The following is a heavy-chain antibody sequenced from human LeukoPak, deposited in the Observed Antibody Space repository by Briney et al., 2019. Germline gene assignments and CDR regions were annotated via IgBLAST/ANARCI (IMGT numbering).Heavy chain of an antibody. CDR2: INHSGST. CDR3: ARFSCSSTSCYWSWFDP. V-gene: IGHV4-34*01. Sequence: SETLSLTCAVYGGSFSGYYWSWIRQPPGKGLGWIGEINHSGSTNYNPSLKSRVTISVDTSKNQFSLKLSSVTAADTAVYYCARFSCSSTSCYWSWFDPWGQGTLVTVSS. D-gene: IGHD2-2*01. J-gene: IGHJ5*02. CDR1: GGSFSGYY.